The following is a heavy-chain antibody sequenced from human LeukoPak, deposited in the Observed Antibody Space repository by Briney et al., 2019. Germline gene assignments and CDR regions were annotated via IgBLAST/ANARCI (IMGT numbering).Heavy chain of an antibody. CDR2: IIPIFGTA. J-gene: IGHJ4*02. CDR1: GGTFSSYA. V-gene: IGHV1-69*05. Sequence: ASVKVSCKASGGTFSSYAISWVRQAPGQGLEWMGGIIPIFGTANYAQKLQGRVTMTTDTSTSTAYMELRSLRSDDTAVYYCARGSGYDNYFDYWGQGTLVTVSS. CDR3: ARGSGYDNYFDY. D-gene: IGHD5-12*01.